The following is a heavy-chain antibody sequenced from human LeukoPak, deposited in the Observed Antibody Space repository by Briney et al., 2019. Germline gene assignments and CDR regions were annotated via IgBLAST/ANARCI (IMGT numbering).Heavy chain of an antibody. CDR1: GGSISNYY. V-gene: IGHV4-59*08. CDR3: ARHGGYGDSPSWFDP. Sequence: SETLSLTCTVSGGSISNYYWSWIRQPPGEGLEWIGYIYYSGSTNHNPSLKSRITISVDTSKNQFSLKLSSVTAADTAVYYCARHGGYGDSPSWFDPWGQGTLVTVSS. D-gene: IGHD4-17*01. J-gene: IGHJ5*02. CDR2: IYYSGST.